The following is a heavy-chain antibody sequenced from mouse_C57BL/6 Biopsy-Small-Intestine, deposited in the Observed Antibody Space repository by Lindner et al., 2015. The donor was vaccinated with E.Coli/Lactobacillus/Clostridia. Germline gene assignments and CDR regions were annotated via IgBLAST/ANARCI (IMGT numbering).Heavy chain of an antibody. CDR3: ATEYRGLIYRFDS. CDR1: GGTFDSYA. V-gene: IGHV1-74*01. CDR2: ITPYLGVT. Sequence: SVKVSCKAPGGTFDSYAITWVRQAPGQGLKWVGRITPYLGVTNYAQRFQGRVTITADKSTSTAYMELSSLTSEDTAIYYCATEYRGLIYRFDSWGQGTLVTVSS. J-gene: IGHJ4*01. D-gene: IGHD1-3*01.